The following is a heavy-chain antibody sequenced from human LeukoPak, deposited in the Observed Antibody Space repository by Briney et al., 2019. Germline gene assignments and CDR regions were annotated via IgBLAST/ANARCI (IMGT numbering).Heavy chain of an antibody. V-gene: IGHV4-59*01. D-gene: IGHD5-24*01. CDR2: IYYSRST. J-gene: IGHJ4*02. CDR1: SGSISSYY. Sequence: SETLSLTCTVSSGSISSYYWSWIRQPPGKGLEWIGYIYYSRSTNYNPSLKSRVTISVDTSKNQFSLKLSSVTAADTAVYYCARSRFDGYNLYYWGQGTLVTVSS. CDR3: ARSRFDGYNLYY.